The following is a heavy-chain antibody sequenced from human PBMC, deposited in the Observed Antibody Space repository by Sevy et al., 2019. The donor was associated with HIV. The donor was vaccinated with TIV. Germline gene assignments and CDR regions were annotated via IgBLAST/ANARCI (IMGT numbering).Heavy chain of an antibody. Sequence: GETLKISCKGSGYSFTSYWIGWVRQMPGKGLEWMGIIYPGDSDTKYSPSFEGQITISADKSISTAYLQWGSLKASDTAMYYCARRGISGGEADNWGQGTLVTVSS. D-gene: IGHD2-21*01. CDR2: IYPGDSDT. CDR1: GYSFTSYW. J-gene: IGHJ4*02. V-gene: IGHV5-51*01. CDR3: ARRGISGGEADN.